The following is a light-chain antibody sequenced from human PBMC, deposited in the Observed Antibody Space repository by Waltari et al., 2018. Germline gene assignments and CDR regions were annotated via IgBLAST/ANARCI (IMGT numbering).Light chain of an antibody. CDR1: QAISSY. V-gene: IGKV1-9*01. J-gene: IGKJ5*01. Sequence: DIQLTQSPSFLSASVGYRGTITCLASQAISSYVAWYQQKPGRAPKLLIYAASSLQSGVPSGFSGSGSGKESTLTISSLQPEDFATYYCQQLDSFPITFGQGTRLEIK. CDR3: QQLDSFPIT. CDR2: AAS.